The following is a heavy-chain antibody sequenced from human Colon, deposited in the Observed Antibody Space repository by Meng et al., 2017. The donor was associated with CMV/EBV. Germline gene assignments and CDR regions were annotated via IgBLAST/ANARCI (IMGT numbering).Heavy chain of an antibody. CDR2: ISYDGSNK. CDR3: VSLGPTIRY. D-gene: IGHD2-21*01. J-gene: IGHJ4*02. V-gene: IGHV3-30*04. CDR1: GFTFSTYA. Sequence: GESLKISCAASGFTFSTYAIHWVRQAPGKGLEWVAVISYDGSNKYYADSVKGRFTTYRDNARQSMYLQLDSLRVEDTALYYCVSLGPTIRYWGQGTLVTDSS.